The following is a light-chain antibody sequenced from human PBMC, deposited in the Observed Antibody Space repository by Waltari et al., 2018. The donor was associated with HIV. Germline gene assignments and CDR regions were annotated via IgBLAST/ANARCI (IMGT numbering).Light chain of an antibody. Sequence: IVMTQSPASLAVSLGERSTINCKSRQSLLYSSYNKYFLAWYQQKPGHPPKLLICWAYTREFGVPDRFSGSGSGTDFTLTISSLQAEDAAVYYCHQYYSTPHTFGQGTKLEIK. J-gene: IGKJ2*01. CDR1: QSLLYSSYNKYF. CDR3: HQYYSTPHT. V-gene: IGKV4-1*01. CDR2: WAY.